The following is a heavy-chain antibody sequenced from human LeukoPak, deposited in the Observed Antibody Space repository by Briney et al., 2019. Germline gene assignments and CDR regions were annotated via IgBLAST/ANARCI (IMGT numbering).Heavy chain of an antibody. D-gene: IGHD3-10*01. V-gene: IGHV3-21*06. CDR2: IGSSSSYI. J-gene: IGHJ6*03. Sequence: GGSLRLSCAASGFTFSSYSMNWVRQAPGKGLEWVSSIGSSSSYIYYADSVKGRFTISRDNAKNSVYLHMNSLRAEDTALYYCARLSAYYYGSFFYYYMDVWGKGTTVTVSS. CDR3: ARLSAYYYGSFFYYYMDV. CDR1: GFTFSSYS.